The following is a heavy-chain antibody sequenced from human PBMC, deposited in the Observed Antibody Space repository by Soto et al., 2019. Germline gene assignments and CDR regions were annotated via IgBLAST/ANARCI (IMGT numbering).Heavy chain of an antibody. V-gene: IGHV4-31*03. CDR3: ASRGEGDDAFDI. CDR2: IYYSGST. Sequence: SETLSLTCTVSGGSISSGGYCWSWIRQHPGKGLEWIGYIYYSGSTYYNPSLKSRVTISVDTSKNQFSLKLSSVTAADTAVYYCASRGEGDDAFDIWGQGTMVTVSS. CDR1: GGSISSGGYC. J-gene: IGHJ3*02. D-gene: IGHD3-16*01.